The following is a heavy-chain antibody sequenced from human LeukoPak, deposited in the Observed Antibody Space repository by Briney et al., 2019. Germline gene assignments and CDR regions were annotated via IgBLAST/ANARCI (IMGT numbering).Heavy chain of an antibody. Sequence: ASVKVSCKTSGYSFTTYGVTWVRQAPRQGLEWMGWINPNSGGTNYAQKFQGRVTMTRDTSISTAYMELSRLRSDDTAVYYCARVRIAAAGKPFDYWGQGTLVTVSS. CDR1: GYSFTTYG. D-gene: IGHD6-13*01. CDR3: ARVRIAAAGKPFDY. J-gene: IGHJ4*02. CDR2: INPNSGGT. V-gene: IGHV1-2*02.